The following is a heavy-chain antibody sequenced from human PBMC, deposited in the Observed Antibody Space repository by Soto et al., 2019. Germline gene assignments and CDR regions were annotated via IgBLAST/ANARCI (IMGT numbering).Heavy chain of an antibody. D-gene: IGHD6-6*01. Sequence: QLQLQESGPGLVKPSETLSLTCTVSGGSISSSSYYWGWIRQPPGKGLEWIGSIYYSGSTYYNPSLKSRVTISVDTSKNQFSLKLSSVTAADTAVYYCARHRPPGTFDYWGQGTLVTVSS. V-gene: IGHV4-39*01. CDR3: ARHRPPGTFDY. CDR1: GGSISSSSYY. CDR2: IYYSGST. J-gene: IGHJ4*02.